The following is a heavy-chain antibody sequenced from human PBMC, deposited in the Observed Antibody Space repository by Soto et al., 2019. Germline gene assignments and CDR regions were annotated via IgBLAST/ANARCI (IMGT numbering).Heavy chain of an antibody. CDR3: ARLPGPGSYYASAIDY. D-gene: IGHD3-10*01. Sequence: VESLMIYCKGSGYSLTSYGISWVRHMPGTGLERMDMNDPSDSNTNHSPYVQGHITISACKSIITAYLQCSSRKASDTAMYYCARLPGPGSYYASAIDYWGQGTQVTVSS. CDR1: GYSLTSYG. J-gene: IGHJ4*02. CDR2: NDPSDSNT. V-gene: IGHV5-10-1*01.